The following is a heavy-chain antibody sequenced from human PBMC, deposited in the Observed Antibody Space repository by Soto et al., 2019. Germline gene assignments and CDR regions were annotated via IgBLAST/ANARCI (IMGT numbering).Heavy chain of an antibody. V-gene: IGHV5-10-1*04. CDR1: GYTFTNYW. CDR3: ARPSNNYVAY. J-gene: IGHJ4*02. Sequence: GESLKISCKCSGYTFTNYWISWVRQMPGKGLEWMGRIDPSDSYTNYSPSFQGQVTISADKSINTAYLQWSSLTASDTAMYYCARPSNNYVAYWGQGTLVTVSS. CDR2: IDPSDSYT.